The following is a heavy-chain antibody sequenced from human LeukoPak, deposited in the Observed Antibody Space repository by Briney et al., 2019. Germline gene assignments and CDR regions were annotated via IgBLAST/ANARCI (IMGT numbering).Heavy chain of an antibody. J-gene: IGHJ4*02. CDR2: ISYDGSNK. V-gene: IGHV3-30*18. D-gene: IGHD3-3*01. Sequence: PGRSLRLSCAASGFTFSSYGMHWVRQAPGKGLEWVAVISYDGSNKYYADSVKGRFTISRNNSKNTLYLQMNSLRAEDTAVYYCAKDPSGVYYEYYFDYWGQGTLVTVSS. CDR3: AKDPSGVYYEYYFDY. CDR1: GFTFSSYG.